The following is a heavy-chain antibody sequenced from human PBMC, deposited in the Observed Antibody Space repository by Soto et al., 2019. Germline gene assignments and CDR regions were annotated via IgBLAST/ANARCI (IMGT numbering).Heavy chain of an antibody. CDR3: ARDREGALSFSWWSRPDGDYYYGMDV. J-gene: IGHJ6*02. V-gene: IGHV1-18*01. CDR1: GYTFTSYG. Sequence: ASVKVSCKASGYTFTSYGISWVRQAPGQRLEWMGWISAYNGNTNYAQKLQGRGTMTTDTSTSTAYMELRSLRSDDTAVYYCARDREGALSFSWWSRPDGDYYYGMDVWGQGTTVTVSS. D-gene: IGHD3-16*01. CDR2: ISAYNGNT.